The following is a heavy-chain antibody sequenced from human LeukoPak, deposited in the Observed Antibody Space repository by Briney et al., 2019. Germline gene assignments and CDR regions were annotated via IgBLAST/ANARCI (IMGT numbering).Heavy chain of an antibody. V-gene: IGHV4-39*01. CDR2: IYYSGST. CDR1: GGSISSTSHY. CDR3: GRHRGYYGSGSKVDY. Sequence: SETLSLTCTVSGGSISSTSHYWGWIRQPPGKGLEWIGSIYYSGSTYYNPSLKSRVTISVDTSKNQFSLKLSSMTAADTAVYYCGRHRGYYGSGSKVDYWGQGTLVTVSS. D-gene: IGHD3-10*01. J-gene: IGHJ4*02.